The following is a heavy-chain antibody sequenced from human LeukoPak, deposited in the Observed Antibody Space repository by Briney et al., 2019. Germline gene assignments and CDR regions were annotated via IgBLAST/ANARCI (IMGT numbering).Heavy chain of an antibody. CDR1: GFTFRSYE. Sequence: GGSLRLSRAASGFTFRSYEMNWVRQAPGKGLEWVSKTSSSGSAIYYADSVKGRFTISRDNAKSTLYLQMNSLRVEDTAVYYCARGGSLGYWGQGTLVTVSS. J-gene: IGHJ4*02. CDR2: TSSSGSAI. V-gene: IGHV3-48*03. CDR3: ARGGSLGY. D-gene: IGHD6-19*01.